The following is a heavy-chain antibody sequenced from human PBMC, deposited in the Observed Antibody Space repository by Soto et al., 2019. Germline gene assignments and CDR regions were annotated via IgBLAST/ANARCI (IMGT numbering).Heavy chain of an antibody. J-gene: IGHJ5*02. V-gene: IGHV4-31*03. CDR2: IYYSGST. CDR1: GGSISSGGYY. Sequence: PSETLSLTCTVSGGSISSGGYYWSWIRHHPGKGLEWIGYIYYSGSTYYNPSLKSRVTISVDTSKNQFSLKLSSVTAADTAVYYCARVLLEWFNWFDPWGQGTLVTVSS. D-gene: IGHD3-3*01. CDR3: ARVLLEWFNWFDP.